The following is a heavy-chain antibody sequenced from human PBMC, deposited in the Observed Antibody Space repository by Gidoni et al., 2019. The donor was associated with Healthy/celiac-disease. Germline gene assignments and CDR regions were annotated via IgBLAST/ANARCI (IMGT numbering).Heavy chain of an antibody. CDR3: ARQIADTAMVDFDY. Sequence: QLQLQESGPGLLKPSETLSLTCTVSGGSLSSSSYYWGWIRQPPGKGLEWIGSIYYSGSTYYNPSLKSRVTISVDTSKNQFSLKLSSVTAADTAVYYCARQIADTAMVDFDYWGQGTLVTVSS. J-gene: IGHJ4*02. CDR1: GGSLSSSSYY. V-gene: IGHV4-39*01. D-gene: IGHD5-18*01. CDR2: IYYSGST.